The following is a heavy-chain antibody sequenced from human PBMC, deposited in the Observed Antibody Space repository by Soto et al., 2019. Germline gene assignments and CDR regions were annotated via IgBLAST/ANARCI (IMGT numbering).Heavy chain of an antibody. V-gene: IGHV3-30*18. D-gene: IGHD3-3*01. CDR3: AKDGQNYYDFWSGYPTGGMDV. CDR1: GFTFSSYG. CDR2: ISYDGSNK. Sequence: GGSLRLSCAASGFTFSSYGMHWVRQAPGKGLEWVAVISYDGSNKYYADSVKGRFTISRDNSKNTLYLQMNSLRAEDTAVYYRAKDGQNYYDFWSGYPTGGMDVWGQGTTVTVSS. J-gene: IGHJ6*02.